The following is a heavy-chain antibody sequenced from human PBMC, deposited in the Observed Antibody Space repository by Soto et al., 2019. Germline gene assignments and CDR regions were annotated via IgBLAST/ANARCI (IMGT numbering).Heavy chain of an antibody. J-gene: IGHJ4*02. CDR1: GYTFGDYY. D-gene: IGHD3-3*01. V-gene: IGHV3-11*01. CDR2: IDTMGTKN. Sequence: QVQLVGSGGALAKPGGSLSLSCAASGYTFGDYYMSWIRQAPGKGRGGISYIDTMGTKNNYADSVKGRFTITRDNAKNSLYLEMNSLRDEDTAVYYCASHYDMWSGYLSPVDYWGQGTLVTVSS. CDR3: ASHYDMWSGYLSPVDY.